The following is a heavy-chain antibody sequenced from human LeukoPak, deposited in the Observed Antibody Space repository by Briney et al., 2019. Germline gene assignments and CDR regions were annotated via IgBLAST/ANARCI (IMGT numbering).Heavy chain of an antibody. D-gene: IGHD3-10*01. CDR2: ISYDGSNE. J-gene: IGHJ4*02. CDR3: ARLSYDSGTHYTCYEY. V-gene: IGHV3-30*04. Sequence: AGGSLRLSCAAPGFTFSSYVMHWVRQAPGKGLEWVAIISYDGSNEYYADSVKGRFTISRDNAKNSVYLQMNSLRADDTAVYYCARLSYDSGTHYTCYEYWGQGTLVTVSS. CDR1: GFTFSSYV.